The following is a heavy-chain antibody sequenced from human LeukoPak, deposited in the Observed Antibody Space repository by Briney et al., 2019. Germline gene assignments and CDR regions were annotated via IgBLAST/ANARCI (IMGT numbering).Heavy chain of an antibody. CDR3: ARAHYDSSGYSDY. CDR1: GFTVSSNY. CDR2: IYSGGST. Sequence: GGSLRLSYAASGFTVSSNYMSWVRQAPGKGLEWVSVIYSGGSTYYADSVKGRFTISRDNSKNTLYLQMNSLRAEDTAVYYCARAHYDSSGYSDYWGQGTLVTVSS. V-gene: IGHV3-53*01. D-gene: IGHD3-22*01. J-gene: IGHJ4*02.